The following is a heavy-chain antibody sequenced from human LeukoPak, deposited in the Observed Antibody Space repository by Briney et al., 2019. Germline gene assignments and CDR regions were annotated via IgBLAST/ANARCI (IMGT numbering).Heavy chain of an antibody. D-gene: IGHD5-24*01. CDR3: ARDRTATLAFDI. CDR1: GGSISSYY. V-gene: IGHV4-59*01. Sequence: SETLSLTCTVSGGSISSYYWSGIRQPPGKGLEWIGYIYYSGSTNYNPSLKSRVTISVDTSKNQFSLKLSSVTAADTAVYYCARDRTATLAFDIWGQGTMVTVSS. CDR2: IYYSGST. J-gene: IGHJ3*02.